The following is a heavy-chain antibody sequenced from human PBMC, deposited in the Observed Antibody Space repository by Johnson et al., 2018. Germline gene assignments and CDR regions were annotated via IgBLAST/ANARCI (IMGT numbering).Heavy chain of an antibody. CDR2: IIGSGGNT. CDR1: GFTFSGSA. D-gene: IGHD4-17*01. J-gene: IGHJ6*02. V-gene: IGHV3-23*04. CDR3: AKDRATMTPGKDGMDG. Sequence: VQLVESGGGLVQPGGSLRLSCAASGFTFSGSAMNWVRQAPGKGLEWVSTIIGSGGNTYYADSVKGRFPISRDNSKNTLYRQLDSLGADDTAIYYCAKDRATMTPGKDGMDGWGQGTTVTVSS.